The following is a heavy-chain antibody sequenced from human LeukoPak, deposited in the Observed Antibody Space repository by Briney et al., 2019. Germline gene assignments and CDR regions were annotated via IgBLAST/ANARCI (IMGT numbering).Heavy chain of an antibody. CDR1: GFTFSSYA. V-gene: IGHV3-30*04. Sequence: GGSLRLSCAASGFTFSSYAMHWVRQAPGKGLEWVAVISYDGSNKYYADPVKGRFTISRDNSKNTLYLQMNSLRAEDTAVYYCAMRLGHWGQGTLVTVSS. J-gene: IGHJ4*02. CDR2: ISYDGSNK. D-gene: IGHD3-22*01. CDR3: AMRLGH.